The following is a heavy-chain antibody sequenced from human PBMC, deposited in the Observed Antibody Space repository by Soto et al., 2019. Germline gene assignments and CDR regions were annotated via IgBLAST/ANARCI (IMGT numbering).Heavy chain of an antibody. CDR3: ARLRIATNNYKWFDP. CDR2: IYVTGAV. Sequence: SETLSLTCSVSGAALNSGNYYWSWIRQVPGKGLEWIGHIYVTGAVDYNPSLRDRITISQETSERQFSLNLRLVTAADTAVYYCARLRIATNNYKWFDPWGQGTLVTVSS. V-gene: IGHV4-31*03. D-gene: IGHD2-21*01. J-gene: IGHJ5*02. CDR1: GAALNSGNYY.